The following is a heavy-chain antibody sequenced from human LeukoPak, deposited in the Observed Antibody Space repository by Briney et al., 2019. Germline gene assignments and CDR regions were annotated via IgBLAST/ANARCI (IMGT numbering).Heavy chain of an antibody. V-gene: IGHV3-23*01. D-gene: IGHD3-10*01. Sequence: PGGSLRLSCAASGFTFSSYAMSWVRQAPGKGLEWVSAISGSGGSTYYADSVKGRFTISRDNSKNTVYLEVISPTAEDTAVYYCAKGDAWLRFGEWSQGTLVTVSS. J-gene: IGHJ4*02. CDR3: AKGDAWLRFGE. CDR2: ISGSGGST. CDR1: GFTFSSYA.